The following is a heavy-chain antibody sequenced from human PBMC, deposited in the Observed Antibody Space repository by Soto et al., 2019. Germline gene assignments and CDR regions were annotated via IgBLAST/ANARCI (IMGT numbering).Heavy chain of an antibody. CDR2: IYYSGST. CDR1: GGSISSYY. J-gene: IGHJ3*02. D-gene: IGHD3-9*01. V-gene: IGHV4-59*08. CDR3: ARQRVDWRYAFDI. Sequence: SETLSLTCTVSGGSISSYYWSWIRQPPGKGLEWIGYIYYSGSTNYNPSLKSRVTISVDTSKNQFSLKLSSVTAADTAVYYCARQRVDWRYAFDIWGQGTMVTVSS.